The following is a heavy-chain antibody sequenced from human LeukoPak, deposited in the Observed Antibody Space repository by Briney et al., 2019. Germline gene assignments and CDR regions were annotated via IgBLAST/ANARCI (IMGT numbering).Heavy chain of an antibody. D-gene: IGHD1-26*01. J-gene: IGHJ4*02. CDR2: ISGSGGST. CDR1: GFTFSSYA. V-gene: IGHV3-23*01. Sequence: GGSLRLSCAASGFTFSSYAMSWVRQAPGKGLEWVSAISGSGGSTYYADSVKGRFTISRDNSKNTLYLQMNSLRAEDTAVYYCARGPVKVGALDYWGQGTLVTVSS. CDR3: ARGPVKVGALDY.